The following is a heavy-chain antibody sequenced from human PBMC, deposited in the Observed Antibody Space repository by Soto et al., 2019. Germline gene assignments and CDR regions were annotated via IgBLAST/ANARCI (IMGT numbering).Heavy chain of an antibody. J-gene: IGHJ6*02. CDR2: IGGSGGSGGIT. V-gene: IGHV3-23*01. D-gene: IGHD3-3*01. Sequence: GGSLRLSCVASGFTFSSYAMTWVRQAPGKGLEWVSSIGGSGGSGGITYYADSVKGRFTISRDNAKNSQYLQMNSLRVEDTAVYYCVKDWSGDKCPCMDVWGQGTTVTVSS. CDR1: GFTFSSYA. CDR3: VKDWSGDKCPCMDV.